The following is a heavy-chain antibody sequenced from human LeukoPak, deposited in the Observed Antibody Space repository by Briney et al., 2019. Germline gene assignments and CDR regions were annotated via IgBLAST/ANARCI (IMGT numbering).Heavy chain of an antibody. D-gene: IGHD4-17*01. J-gene: IGHJ4*02. CDR2: IYTSGST. CDR1: GGSISSYY. Sequence: SETLSLTCTVSGGSISSYYWSWIRQPAGKGLEWIGRIYTSGSTNYNPSLKSRVTMSVDTSKNQFSLKLSSVTAADTAVYYCASGSDYGDYGGFDYWGQGTLVTVSS. V-gene: IGHV4-4*07. CDR3: ASGSDYGDYGGFDY.